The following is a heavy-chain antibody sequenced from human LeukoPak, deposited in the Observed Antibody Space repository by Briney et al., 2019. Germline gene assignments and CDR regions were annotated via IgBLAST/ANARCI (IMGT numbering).Heavy chain of an antibody. CDR1: GYTFTSYG. CDR3: AIIPGYNWNDGLRDY. Sequence: ASVKVSCKASGYTFTSYGINWVRQAPGQGLEWMGWIGAYNGNTNYAQKFQGRVTMTTDTSTSTVYMELRSLRSDDTAVYYCAIIPGYNWNDGLRDYWGQGTLVTVSS. CDR2: IGAYNGNT. V-gene: IGHV1-18*01. J-gene: IGHJ4*02. D-gene: IGHD1-1*01.